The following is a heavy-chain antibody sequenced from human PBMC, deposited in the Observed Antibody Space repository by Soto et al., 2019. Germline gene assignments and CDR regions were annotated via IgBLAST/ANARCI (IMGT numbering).Heavy chain of an antibody. CDR1: EFTFANAW. CDR2: IKSKADGGTT. V-gene: IGHV3-15*01. Sequence: EVQLVESGGDLVKPGGSLRLCCAASEFTFANAWISWVRQAPGKGLEWVGRIKSKADGGTTDYAAPVKGRFTISRDESQNMLYLQMNSLKTEDTAVYYCTSLYYGHWGQGTLVTVSS. J-gene: IGHJ4*02. D-gene: IGHD4-17*01. CDR3: TSLYYGH.